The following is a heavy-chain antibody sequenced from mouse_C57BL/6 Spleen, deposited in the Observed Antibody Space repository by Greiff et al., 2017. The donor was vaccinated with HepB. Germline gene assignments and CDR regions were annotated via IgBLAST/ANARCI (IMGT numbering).Heavy chain of an antibody. CDR3: ARNPNYYGSSHWYFDV. V-gene: IGHV1-18*01. D-gene: IGHD1-1*01. Sequence: SGPELVKPGASVKIPCKAFGYTFTDYNMDWVKQSHGKSLEWIGDINPNNGGTIYNQKFKGKATLTVDKSSSTAYMELRSLTSEDTAVYYCARNPNYYGSSHWYFDVWGTGTTVTVSS. CDR2: INPNNGGT. CDR1: GYTFTDYN. J-gene: IGHJ1*03.